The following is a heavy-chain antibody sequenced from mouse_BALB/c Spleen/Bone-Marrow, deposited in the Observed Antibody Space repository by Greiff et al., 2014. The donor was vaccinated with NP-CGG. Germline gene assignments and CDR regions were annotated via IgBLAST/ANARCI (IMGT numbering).Heavy chain of an antibody. CDR2: IDPAKGNT. J-gene: IGHJ3*01. CDR1: GFNIKDPY. D-gene: IGHD2-1*01. V-gene: IGHV14-3*02. Sequence: VQLQQSGAELVKPGASVQLSCTASGFNIKDPYLHWVKQRPEQGLDWIGRIDPAKGNTNYDPKFQGKATITADTSSNTAYLQLSSLTSEDTAVYFCARNYPFAYWGQGTLVTVSA. CDR3: ARNYPFAY.